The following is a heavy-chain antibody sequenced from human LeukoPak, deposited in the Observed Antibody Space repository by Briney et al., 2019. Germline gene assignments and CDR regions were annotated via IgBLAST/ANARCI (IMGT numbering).Heavy chain of an antibody. CDR2: IYHSGST. D-gene: IGHD3-3*01. J-gene: IGHJ4*02. Sequence: SETLSLTCTVSGGSISSGDYYWSWIRQPPGKGLEWIGKIYHSGSTNYNPSLKSRVTISVDTSKNQISLKLSSVTAADTAVYYCARSPQHYDFWSGYSTYFDYWGQGTLVTVSS. CDR3: ARSPQHYDFWSGYSTYFDY. V-gene: IGHV4-61*08. CDR1: GGSISSGDYY.